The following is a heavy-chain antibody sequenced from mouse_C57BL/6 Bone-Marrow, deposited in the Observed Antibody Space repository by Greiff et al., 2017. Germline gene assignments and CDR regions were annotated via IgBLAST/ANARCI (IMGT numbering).Heavy chain of an antibody. CDR1: GYTFTSYW. CDR2: IHPNSGST. D-gene: IGHD1-1*01. V-gene: IGHV1-64*01. CDR3: ARSFTTVGATGAMDY. Sequence: VQLQQSGAELVKPGASVKLSCKASGYTFTSYWMHWVKPRPGQGLEWIGMIHPNSGSTNYNEKFKSKATLTVDKSSRPAYMQLSSLTSEDSAVYYCARSFTTVGATGAMDYWGQGTSGTVSS. J-gene: IGHJ4*01.